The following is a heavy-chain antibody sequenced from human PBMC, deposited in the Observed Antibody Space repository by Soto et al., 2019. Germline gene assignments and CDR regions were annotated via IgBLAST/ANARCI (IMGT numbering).Heavy chain of an antibody. J-gene: IGHJ4*02. D-gene: IGHD5-12*01. CDR1: GGTFSSYT. CDR3: ASRYSGYDAY. Sequence: SVKVSCKASGGTFSSYTISWVRRAPGQGLEWMGRIIPILGIANYAQKFQGRVTITADKSTSTAYMELSSLRSEDTAVYYCASRYSGYDAYWSQGTLVTVAS. V-gene: IGHV1-69*02. CDR2: IIPILGIA.